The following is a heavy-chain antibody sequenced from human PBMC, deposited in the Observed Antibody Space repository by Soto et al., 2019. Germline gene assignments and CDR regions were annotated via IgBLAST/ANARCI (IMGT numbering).Heavy chain of an antibody. J-gene: IGHJ6*02. CDR3: ARRYCSSTSCPYGMDV. D-gene: IGHD2-2*01. Sequence: ASVKVSCKASGYTFTSYGISWVRQAPGQGLEWMGWISAYNGNTNYAQKLQGRVTMTTDTSTSTAYMELRSLRSDDTAVYYCARRYCSSTSCPYGMDVWGQGTTVTVSS. CDR1: GYTFTSYG. V-gene: IGHV1-18*01. CDR2: ISAYNGNT.